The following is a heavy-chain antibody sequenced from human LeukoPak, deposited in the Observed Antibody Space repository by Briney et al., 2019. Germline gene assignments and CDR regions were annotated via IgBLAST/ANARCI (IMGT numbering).Heavy chain of an antibody. CDR3: ATNPSAGDYEDY. CDR2: ISYDGSNK. Sequence: GGSLRLSCAASGFTFSSYGTHWVRQAPGKGLEWVAVISYDGSNKYYADSVKGRFTISSDNSKNTLYLQMNSLRAEDTAVYYCATNPSAGDYEDYWGQGTLVTVSS. V-gene: IGHV3-30*03. J-gene: IGHJ4*02. D-gene: IGHD4-17*01. CDR1: GFTFSSYG.